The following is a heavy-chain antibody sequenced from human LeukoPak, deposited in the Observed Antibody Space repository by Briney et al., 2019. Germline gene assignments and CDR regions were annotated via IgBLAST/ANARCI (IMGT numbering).Heavy chain of an antibody. V-gene: IGHV4-38-2*02. D-gene: IGHD3-10*01. CDR1: GYSISGAYY. J-gene: IGHJ5*02. CDR2: IYHSGST. Sequence: KPSETLSLTCTVSGYSISGAYYWGWIRQPPEKGLEWIGSIYHSGSTYYNPSLKSRVTISVDTSKNQFSLKLSSLTAADTAVYYCARGYYYGSGNYWFDPWGQGTLVTVSS. CDR3: ARGYYYGSGNYWFDP.